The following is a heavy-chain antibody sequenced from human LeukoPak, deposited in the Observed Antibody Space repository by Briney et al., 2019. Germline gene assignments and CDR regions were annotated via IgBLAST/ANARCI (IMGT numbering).Heavy chain of an antibody. CDR1: GGSISSSSYY. J-gene: IGHJ5*02. Sequence: SETLSLTCTVSGGSISSSSYYWGWIRQPPGKGLEWIGSIYYSGSTYYNPSLKSRVTISVDTSKNQFSLKLSSVTAADTAVYYCARDDDGYNYLAGHYNWFDPWDQGTLVTVSS. CDR3: ARDDDGYNYLAGHYNWFDP. V-gene: IGHV4-39*07. CDR2: IYYSGST. D-gene: IGHD5-24*01.